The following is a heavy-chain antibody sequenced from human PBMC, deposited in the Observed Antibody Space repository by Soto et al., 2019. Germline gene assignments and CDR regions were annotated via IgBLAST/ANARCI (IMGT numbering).Heavy chain of an antibody. CDR1: GFTFSSYA. Sequence: EVQLLESGGGLVQPGGSLRLSCAASGFTFSSYAMSWVRQAPGKGLEWVSAISGSGGSTYYADSVKGRFTISRDNSKNTLYLQMNSLRAEDTAVYYCAKSAYDYVWGSLPPIWFDPWGQGTLVTVSS. CDR3: AKSAYDYVWGSLPPIWFDP. D-gene: IGHD3-16*01. J-gene: IGHJ5*02. V-gene: IGHV3-23*01. CDR2: ISGSGGST.